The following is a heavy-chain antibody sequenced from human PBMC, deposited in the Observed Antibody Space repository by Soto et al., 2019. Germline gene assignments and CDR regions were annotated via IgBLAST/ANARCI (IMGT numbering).Heavy chain of an antibody. CDR2: INPNSGGT. CDR3: ARDLEWLSCGMDV. V-gene: IGHV1-2*02. CDR1: GYTFTGYY. D-gene: IGHD3-3*01. J-gene: IGHJ6*02. Sequence: ASVEVSCKASGYTFTGYYMHWVRQAPGQGLEWMGWINPNSGGTNYAQKFQGRVTMTRDTSISTAYMEPSRLRSDDTAVYYCARDLEWLSCGMDVWGQGTTVTVSS.